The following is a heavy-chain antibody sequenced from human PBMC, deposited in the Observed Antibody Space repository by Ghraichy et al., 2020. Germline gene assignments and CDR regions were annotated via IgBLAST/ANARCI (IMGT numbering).Heavy chain of an antibody. CDR2: IYYSGST. D-gene: IGHD6-6*01. Sequence: SETLSLTCTVSGGSISSYYWSWIRQPPGKGLEWIGYIYYSGSTNHNPSLKSRVTISVATSKNQFSLKLSSVPAADTAVYYCARGPPYSSSLYFDYWGQGTLVTVSS. CDR1: GGSISSYY. CDR3: ARGPPYSSSLYFDY. V-gene: IGHV4-59*01. J-gene: IGHJ4*02.